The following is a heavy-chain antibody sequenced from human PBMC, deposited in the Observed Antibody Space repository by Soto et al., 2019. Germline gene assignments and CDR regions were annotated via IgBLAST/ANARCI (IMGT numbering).Heavy chain of an antibody. Sequence: EVQLEESGGGLVKPGGSLRLSCVASGLTINTYSMMWVRQAPGKGLEWVSSISSSSSYIYYADSVKGRFTISRDNAKNSLYLQMNSLRAEDTAVYSCARDRYYSGISGFNYWGQGTLVTVSS. CDR2: ISSSSSYI. D-gene: IGHD3-22*01. V-gene: IGHV3-21*01. CDR1: GLTINTYS. CDR3: ARDRYYSGISGFNY. J-gene: IGHJ4*02.